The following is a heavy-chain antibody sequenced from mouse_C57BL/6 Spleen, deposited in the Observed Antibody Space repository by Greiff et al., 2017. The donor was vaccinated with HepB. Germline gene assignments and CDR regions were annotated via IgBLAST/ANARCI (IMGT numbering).Heavy chain of an antibody. CDR1: GYSITSGYY. CDR3: AIVNWDVGEFAY. D-gene: IGHD4-1*01. Sequence: DVQLQESGPGLVKPSQSLSLTCSVTGYSITSGYYWNWIRQFPGNKLEWMGYISYDGSNNYNPSLKNRISITRDTSKNQFFLKLNSVTTEDTATYYCAIVNWDVGEFAYWGQGTLVTVSA. J-gene: IGHJ3*01. CDR2: ISYDGSN. V-gene: IGHV3-6*01.